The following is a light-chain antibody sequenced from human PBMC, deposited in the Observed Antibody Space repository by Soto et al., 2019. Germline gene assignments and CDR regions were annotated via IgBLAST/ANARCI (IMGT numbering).Light chain of an antibody. Sequence: QSALTQPPSASGSPGQSVTFSCTGTSSDIGDYNYVSWYQQHPGKAPKLMIYEVTKRPSGVPDRFSGSKSGNTASLTVSGLQADDEADYYCSSYSSVTTLWVFGGGTKVTVL. V-gene: IGLV2-8*01. CDR2: EVT. CDR1: SSDIGDYNY. J-gene: IGLJ3*02. CDR3: SSYSSVTTLWV.